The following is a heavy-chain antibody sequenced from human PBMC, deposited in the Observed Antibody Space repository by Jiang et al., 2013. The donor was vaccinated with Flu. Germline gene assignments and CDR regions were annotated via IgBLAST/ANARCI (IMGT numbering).Heavy chain of an antibody. J-gene: IGHJ6*04. Sequence: GLVQPGGSLRLSCVASGFTFSTYEMNWVRQAPGKGLEWVSYISSGGGTIFYADSVKGRLTVSRDNAQNSVFLQMSSLRVEDTAVYYCARGISSGWDYYYYAMDLWGKGTTVTVS. CDR2: ISSGGGTI. CDR1: GFTFSTYE. D-gene: IGHD6-25*01. V-gene: IGHV3-48*03. CDR3: ARGISSGWDYYYYAMDL.